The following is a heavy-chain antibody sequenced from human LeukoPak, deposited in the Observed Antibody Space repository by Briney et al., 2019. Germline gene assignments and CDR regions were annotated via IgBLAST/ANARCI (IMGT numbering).Heavy chain of an antibody. CDR3: ARQNTAFDAFDI. Sequence: PGRSLRLSCAASGFTFNTFGMHWVRQAPGKGLVWVSRIKRDGSSTVYADSVKGRFTVSRDNAKNALYLQMNSLRAEDTAVYYCARQNTAFDAFDIWGQGTTVTVS. CDR2: IKRDGSST. CDR1: GFTFNTFG. D-gene: IGHD2-2*02. J-gene: IGHJ3*02. V-gene: IGHV3-74*01.